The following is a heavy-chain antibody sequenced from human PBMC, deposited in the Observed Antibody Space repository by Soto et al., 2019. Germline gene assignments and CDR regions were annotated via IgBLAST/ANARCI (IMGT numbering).Heavy chain of an antibody. V-gene: IGHV3-15*07. CDR1: GFTFSNAW. Sequence: GGSLRLSCAASGFTFSNAWMNWVRQAPGKGLEWVGRIKSKTDGGTTDYAAPVKGRFTISRDDSKNTLYLQMNSLKTEDTAVYYCTTDLLGVGAKFVDYWGQGTLVTVSS. D-gene: IGHD1-26*01. J-gene: IGHJ4*02. CDR2: IKSKTDGGTT. CDR3: TTDLLGVGAKFVDY.